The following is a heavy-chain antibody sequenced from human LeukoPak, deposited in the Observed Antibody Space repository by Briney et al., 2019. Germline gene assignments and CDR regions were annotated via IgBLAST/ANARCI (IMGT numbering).Heavy chain of an antibody. CDR2: VSNSSSTI. V-gene: IGHV3-48*01. D-gene: IGHD6-6*01. J-gene: IGHJ4*02. CDR3: AKDAGVPARSARSYFDY. Sequence: GGSLRLSCAASGFTFSIYSMNWVRQAPGKGLEWVSYVSNSSSTIYYADSVKGRFTISRDNAKNSLYLQMNSLRAEDTAVYYCAKDAGVPARSARSYFDYWGQGTLVTVSS. CDR1: GFTFSIYS.